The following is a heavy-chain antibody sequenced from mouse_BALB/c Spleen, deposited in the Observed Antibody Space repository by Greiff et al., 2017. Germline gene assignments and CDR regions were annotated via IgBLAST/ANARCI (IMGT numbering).Heavy chain of an antibody. Sequence: EVQLVESGGGLVKPGGSLKLSCAASGFTFSSYAMSWVRQTPEKRLEWVASISSGGSTYYPDSVKGRFTISRDNARNILYLQMSSLRSEDTAMYYCARGTPHFDYWGQGTTLTVSS. CDR2: ISSGGST. CDR1: GFTFSSYA. CDR3: ARGTPHFDY. V-gene: IGHV5-6-5*01. J-gene: IGHJ2*01.